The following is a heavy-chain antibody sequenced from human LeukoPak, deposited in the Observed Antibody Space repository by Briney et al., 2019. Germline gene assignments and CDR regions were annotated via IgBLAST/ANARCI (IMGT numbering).Heavy chain of an antibody. D-gene: IGHD3-10*01. V-gene: IGHV4-61*01. CDR2: IYYSGST. CDR3: ARGVAEVLWFGEVLYPGNWFDP. Sequence: SETLSLTCTVSGGSVSSGSYYWSWIRQPPGKGLEWIGYIYYSGSTNYHPSLKSRVTISVDTSKNQFSLKLSSVTAADTAAYYCARGVAEVLWFGEVLYPGNWFDPWGQGTLVTVSS. J-gene: IGHJ5*02. CDR1: GGSVSSGSYY.